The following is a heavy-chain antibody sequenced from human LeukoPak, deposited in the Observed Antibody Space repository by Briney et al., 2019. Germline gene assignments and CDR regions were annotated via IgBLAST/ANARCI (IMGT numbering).Heavy chain of an antibody. CDR1: GFTFSHYY. V-gene: IGHV3-11*06. Sequence: PGGTLRLSRAASGFTFSHYYMRWIPQAPGKGLEWVSYNSSSSSYTNYADSVKGRFTISRDNAKNSLYLQMNSLRAEDTAVYYCARDTAARPSWWFDPWGQGTLVTVSS. CDR2: NSSSSSYT. D-gene: IGHD6-6*01. J-gene: IGHJ5*02. CDR3: ARDTAARPSWWFDP.